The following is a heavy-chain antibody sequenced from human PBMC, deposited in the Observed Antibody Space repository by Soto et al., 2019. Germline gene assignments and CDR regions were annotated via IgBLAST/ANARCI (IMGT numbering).Heavy chain of an antibody. V-gene: IGHV5-51*01. Sequence: GESLKISCKGSGYSFTSYWIGWVRQMPGKGLEWMGIIYPGDSDTRYSPSFQGQVTISADKSISTAYLQWSSLKASDTAMYYCARSISDGGVVVTTPGLYYFDCWGQGTLVTVSS. J-gene: IGHJ4*02. D-gene: IGHD2-21*02. CDR3: ARSISDGGVVVTTPGLYYFDC. CDR2: IYPGDSDT. CDR1: GYSFTSYW.